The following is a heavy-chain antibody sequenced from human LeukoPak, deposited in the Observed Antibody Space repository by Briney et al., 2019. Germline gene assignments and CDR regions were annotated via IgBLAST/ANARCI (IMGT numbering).Heavy chain of an antibody. CDR1: GYSFTSYW. D-gene: IGHD3-9*01. CDR3: ARHYDILTGYSPFDY. CDR2: IYPGDSDT. J-gene: IGHJ4*02. V-gene: IGHV5-51*01. Sequence: GESLKISCKGSGYSFTSYWIGWVRQMPGKGLEWMGIIYPGDSDTRYSPSFQGQVTISADKSISTAYLQWSSLKASDTAMYYCARHYDILTGYSPFDYWGQGTLVTVSS.